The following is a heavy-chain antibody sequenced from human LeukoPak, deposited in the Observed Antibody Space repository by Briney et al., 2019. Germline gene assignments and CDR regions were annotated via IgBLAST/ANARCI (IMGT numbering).Heavy chain of an antibody. CDR1: GYTFTSYD. Sequence: ASVKVSCKASGYTFTSYDINWVRQATGQGLEWMGWMNPNSGNTGYAQKFQGRVTMTRNTSISTAYMELSSLRSEDTAVYYCARGTWQQLDENYYYCGMDVWGQGTTVTVSS. V-gene: IGHV1-8*01. J-gene: IGHJ6*02. D-gene: IGHD6-13*01. CDR2: MNPNSGNT. CDR3: ARGTWQQLDENYYYCGMDV.